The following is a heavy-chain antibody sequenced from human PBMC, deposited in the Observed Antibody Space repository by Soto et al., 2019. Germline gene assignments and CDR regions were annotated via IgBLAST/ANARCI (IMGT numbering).Heavy chain of an antibody. D-gene: IGHD3-22*01. CDR2: IFATA. CDR1: GGTLSSDS. V-gene: IGHV1-69*13. CDR3: ARDSDGSGYPYYFDY. Sequence: PVEVTCKASGGTLSSDSISWVRQAPGQGLEWMGGIFATARYAQKCQGRVTITADESTTTAYMELSSLKSEDTAVYYCARDSDGSGYPYYFDYWGQGTLVTVSS. J-gene: IGHJ4*02.